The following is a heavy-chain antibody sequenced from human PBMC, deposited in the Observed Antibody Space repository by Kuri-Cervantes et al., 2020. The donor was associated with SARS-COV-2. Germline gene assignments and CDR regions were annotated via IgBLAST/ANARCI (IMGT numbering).Heavy chain of an antibody. CDR3: ARASVRGIIITYHSYGMDV. Sequence: ASVKVSCKASGYTFTGYYMHWVRQAPGQGLEWMRWINPNSGGTNYAQKFQGWVTNTRDTSISTAYMELSRLRSDDTAVYYCARASVRGIIITYHSYGMDVWGQGTTVTVSS. D-gene: IGHD3-10*01. CDR2: INPNSGGT. J-gene: IGHJ6*02. CDR1: GYTFTGYY. V-gene: IGHV1-2*04.